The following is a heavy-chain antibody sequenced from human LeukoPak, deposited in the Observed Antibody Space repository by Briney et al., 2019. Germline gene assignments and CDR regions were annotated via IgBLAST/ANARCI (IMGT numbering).Heavy chain of an antibody. V-gene: IGHV4-39*07. D-gene: IGHD1-1*01. CDR2: IYYSGST. CDR1: GGSISSSSYY. CDR3: ARGQLEQTG. Sequence: SETLSLTCTVSGGSISSSSYYWGWIRQPPGKGLEWIGSIYYSGSTYYNPSLKSRVTISVDTSKNQFSLKLSSVTAADTAVYYCARGQLEQTGWGQGTLVTVSS. J-gene: IGHJ4*02.